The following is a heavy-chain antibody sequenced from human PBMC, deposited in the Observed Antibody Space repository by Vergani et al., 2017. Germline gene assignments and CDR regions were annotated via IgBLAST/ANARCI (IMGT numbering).Heavy chain of an antibody. J-gene: IGHJ6*02. V-gene: IGHV4-61*02. Sequence: QVQLQESGPRLVRPSQTLSLTCTVSGGSINTGAYYWRWIRQPAGKGLEWIGRVYTSGMTNYNPSLKSRVTILVDRSKSQLSLKLTSVTAGDTTVYFCARELSYYYGSGSDDYNPYYYEGMDVWX. CDR3: ARELSYYYGSGSDDYNPYYYEGMDV. CDR1: GGSINTGAYY. D-gene: IGHD3-10*01. CDR2: VYTSGMT.